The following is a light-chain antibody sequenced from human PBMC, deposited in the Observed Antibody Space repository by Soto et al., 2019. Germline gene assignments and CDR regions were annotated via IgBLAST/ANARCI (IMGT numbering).Light chain of an antibody. CDR2: GAS. Sequence: EIVLTQSPAPLSLSPGERATLACRASQSVSRRLAWYQQRPGQSPRLLISGASMRASGVPVRFIGSGSGTDFTLTITRLEPEDFAVYYCQKYGGSPINFGLGTRLEIK. CDR3: QKYGGSPIN. CDR1: QSVSRR. J-gene: IGKJ5*01. V-gene: IGKV3-20*01.